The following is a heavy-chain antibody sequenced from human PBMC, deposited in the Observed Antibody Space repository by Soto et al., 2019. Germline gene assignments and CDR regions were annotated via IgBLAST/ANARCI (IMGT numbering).Heavy chain of an antibody. V-gene: IGHV1-24*01. D-gene: IGHD2-15*01. CDR1: GHTITELY. CDR3: ATPTLLLIILLTPINIDF. Sequence: GASVKVSCKISGHTITELYIHWVRQAPGKGLEWMGGFDPEGGEAIYAQKWHGRVTVTEDTVTGTAYMELRGLKSDDTAVYYCATPTLLLIILLTPINIDFWGQGTPVTVSS. J-gene: IGHJ4*02. CDR2: FDPEGGEA.